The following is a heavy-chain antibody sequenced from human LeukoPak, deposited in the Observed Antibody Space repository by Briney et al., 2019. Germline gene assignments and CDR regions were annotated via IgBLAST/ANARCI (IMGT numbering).Heavy chain of an antibody. V-gene: IGHV4-34*01. D-gene: IGHD3-9*01. J-gene: IGHJ1*01. CDR3: ARIRCGHSGSVCYNH. Sequence: PSQTLSLTCGLFAVSINDYYWRWIRQPPRKGLEWIGEISHTEVTRYTPSLESRVTMSVGTSENQLSLKLIFVTAADTAVYYCARIRCGHSGSVCYNHWGLGTLVTVSS. CDR1: AVSINDYY. CDR2: ISHTEVT.